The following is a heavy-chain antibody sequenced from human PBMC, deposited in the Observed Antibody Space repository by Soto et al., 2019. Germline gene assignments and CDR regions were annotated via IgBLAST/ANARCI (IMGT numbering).Heavy chain of an antibody. D-gene: IGHD2-21*02. CDR2: IYYSGST. Sequence: SGTLSLTCTVSGGSISSSSYFWGWIRQPPGKGLEWIGSIYYSGSTYYNPSLKSRVTVSVDTSKNQFSLKLSSVTAADTAVYYCTIRPSDFCLDLRGQGTLGTGSS. V-gene: IGHV4-39*01. CDR1: GGSISSSSYF. J-gene: IGHJ5*02. CDR3: TIRPSDFCLDL.